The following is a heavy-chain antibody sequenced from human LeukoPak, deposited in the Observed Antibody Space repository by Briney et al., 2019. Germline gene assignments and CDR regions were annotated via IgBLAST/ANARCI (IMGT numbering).Heavy chain of an antibody. D-gene: IGHD6-13*01. J-gene: IGHJ4*02. Sequence: GASVKVSCKASGYTFSSYGISWVRQAPGQGLEWMGWISAYNGNTNYAQKLQGRVTMTADTSTSTAYMELRSLRSDDTAAYYCARVRIEQQPYDYWGQGTLVTVSS. CDR1: GYTFSSYG. V-gene: IGHV1-18*01. CDR2: ISAYNGNT. CDR3: ARVRIEQQPYDY.